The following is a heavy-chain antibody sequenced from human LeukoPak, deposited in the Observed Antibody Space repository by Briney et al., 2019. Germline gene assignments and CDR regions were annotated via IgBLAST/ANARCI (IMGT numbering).Heavy chain of an antibody. V-gene: IGHV4-59*01. Sequence: PSETLSLTCTVSGGSISSYYWSWIRQPPGKGLEWIGYIYYSGSTNYNPSLKSRVTISVDTSKNQFSLKLSSVTAADTAVYYCARVEPGNPYDSSGNVDYWGQGTLVTVSS. CDR1: GGSISSYY. D-gene: IGHD3-22*01. J-gene: IGHJ4*02. CDR2: IYYSGST. CDR3: ARVEPGNPYDSSGNVDY.